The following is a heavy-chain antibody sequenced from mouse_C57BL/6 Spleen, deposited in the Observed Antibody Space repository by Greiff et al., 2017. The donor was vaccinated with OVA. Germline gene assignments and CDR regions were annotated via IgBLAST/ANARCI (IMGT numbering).Heavy chain of an antibody. CDR3: ARSELLYFDY. V-gene: IGHV1-82*01. J-gene: IGHJ2*01. D-gene: IGHD1-1*01. CDR1: GYAFGSSW. Sequence: QVQLQQSGPELVKPGASVKISCKASGYAFGSSWMNWVKQRPGKGLEWIGRIYPGDGDTNYNGKFKSKATLTVDTSSSTAYMQLSSLTSEDSAVYYCARSELLYFDYWGQGTTLTVSS. CDR2: IYPGDGDT.